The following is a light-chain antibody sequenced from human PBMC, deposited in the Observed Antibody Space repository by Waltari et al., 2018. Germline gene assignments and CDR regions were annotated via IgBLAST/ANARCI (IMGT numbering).Light chain of an antibody. CDR3: CSYAGSSTYV. V-gene: IGLV2-23*01. CDR1: SSDVGSYNL. CDR2: EDN. Sequence: QSALTQPASVSGSPGQSITISCTGTSSDVGSYNLVSWYQQQPGKAPKLMIYEDNKRPSGVSSRFSGSKSGNTASLTISGLQAEDEADYYCCSYAGSSTYVFGTGTKVTVL. J-gene: IGLJ1*01.